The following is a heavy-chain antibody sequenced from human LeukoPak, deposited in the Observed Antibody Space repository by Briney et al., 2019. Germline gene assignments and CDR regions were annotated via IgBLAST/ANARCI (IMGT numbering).Heavy chain of an antibody. CDR2: MNPNSGNT. CDR1: GYTFTSYD. CDR3: ARGGRGSYYFDY. D-gene: IGHD1-26*01. V-gene: IGHV1-8*01. Sequence: ASVKVSCTASGYTFTSYDINWVRQATGQGLEWMGWMNPNSGNTGYAQKFQGRVTITRNTSISTAYMELSSLRSEDTAVYYCARGGRGSYYFDYWGQGTLVTVSS. J-gene: IGHJ4*02.